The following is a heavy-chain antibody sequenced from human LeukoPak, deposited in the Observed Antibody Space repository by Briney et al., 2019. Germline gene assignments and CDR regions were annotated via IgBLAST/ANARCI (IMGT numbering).Heavy chain of an antibody. CDR2: ISGSGGSR. D-gene: IGHD2-15*01. Sequence: PGGSLRLSCAASGFTFSSYAMSWVRQAPGKGLEWVSAISGSGGSRYYADSVKGRFTVSRDNSKNTLYLQMNSLRDEDTAVYYCARDGRYYYGMDVWGQGTTVTVSS. CDR3: ARDGRYYYGMDV. CDR1: GFTFSSYA. V-gene: IGHV3-23*01. J-gene: IGHJ6*02.